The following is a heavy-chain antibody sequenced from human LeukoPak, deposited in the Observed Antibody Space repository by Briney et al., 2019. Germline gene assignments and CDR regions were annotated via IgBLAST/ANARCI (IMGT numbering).Heavy chain of an antibody. V-gene: IGHV4-38-2*02. Sequence: SETLSLTCTVSGGSISSYCWSWIRQPPGKGLEWIGSIYHSGSTYYNPSLKSRVTISVDTSKNQFSLKLSSVTAADTAVYYCARDMITFGGVIVFLDYWGQGTLVTVSS. D-gene: IGHD3-16*02. CDR2: IYHSGST. CDR3: ARDMITFGGVIVFLDY. J-gene: IGHJ4*02. CDR1: GGSISSYC.